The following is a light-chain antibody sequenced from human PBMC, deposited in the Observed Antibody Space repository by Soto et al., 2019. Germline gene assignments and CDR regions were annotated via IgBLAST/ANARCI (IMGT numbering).Light chain of an antibody. V-gene: IGKV3-20*01. CDR2: GAS. CDR1: ESVRNNS. Sequence: ELVLTQSPGTLSLSPGERATLSCRANESVRNNSLAWYQQQPGQPPRLLIFGASSRATGIPDRLTGIGSGADFSLTISSLEPADFAVYFCHHYGYGADTFGQGTKLEIK. CDR3: HHYGYGADT. J-gene: IGKJ2*01.